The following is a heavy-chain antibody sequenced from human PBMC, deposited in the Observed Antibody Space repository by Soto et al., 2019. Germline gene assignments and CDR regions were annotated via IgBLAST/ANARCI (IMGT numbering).Heavy chain of an antibody. J-gene: IGHJ5*02. D-gene: IGHD3-22*01. CDR2: INPSGGST. V-gene: IGHV1-46*03. CDR1: GYTFTSYD. Sequence: GASVKVSCKASGYTFTSYDINWVRQATGQGLEWMGLINPSGGSTSYAQKFQGRVTMTRDTSTSTVYMVLSSLRSEDTAVYYCAREARTSYYDSSGKNCFDPWGQGTLVTVSS. CDR3: AREARTSYYDSSGKNCFDP.